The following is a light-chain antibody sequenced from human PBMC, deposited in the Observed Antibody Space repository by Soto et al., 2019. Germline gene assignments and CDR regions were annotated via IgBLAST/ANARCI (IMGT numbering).Light chain of an antibody. CDR3: AAWDDSLNGLL. Sequence: QSALAQPPSASGSPGQSVTISCTGSGSDIGAYNFVSWYQQHPGKAPKLMIFGVTERPSGVPDRFSGSKSGNTASLTVSGLQADDEAVYYCAAWDDSLNGLLFGGGTKLTVL. CDR2: GVT. V-gene: IGLV2-8*01. J-gene: IGLJ3*02. CDR1: GSDIGAYNF.